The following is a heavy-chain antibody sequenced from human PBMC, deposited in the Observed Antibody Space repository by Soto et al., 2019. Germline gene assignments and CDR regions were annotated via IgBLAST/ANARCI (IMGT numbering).Heavy chain of an antibody. CDR3: AREGGGYFDY. Sequence: SETLSLTCTVSGCSVCSGSYYWSWIRQPPGKGLEWIGYIYYSGSTNYNPSLKSRVTISVDTSKNQFSLKLSSVTAADTAVYYCAREGGGYFDYWGQGTLVTVSS. V-gene: IGHV4-61*01. CDR2: IYYSGST. D-gene: IGHD3-16*01. J-gene: IGHJ4*02. CDR1: GCSVCSGSYY.